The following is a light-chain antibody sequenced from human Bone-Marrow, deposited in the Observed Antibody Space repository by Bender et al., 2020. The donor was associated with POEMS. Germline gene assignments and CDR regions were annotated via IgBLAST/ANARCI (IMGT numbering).Light chain of an antibody. CDR2: STN. Sequence: QTVVTQEPSFSVSPGGTVTLTCALSSGSVSSSTNYPSWHQQTPGQPPRTLIYSTNIRSSWVPDRFSGSTLGGKAALTITGAQADDDCDYYCKLHMGCGIYVFGTGTKVTVL. J-gene: IGLJ1*01. CDR1: SGSVSSSTNY. V-gene: IGLV8-61*01. CDR3: KLHMGCGIYV.